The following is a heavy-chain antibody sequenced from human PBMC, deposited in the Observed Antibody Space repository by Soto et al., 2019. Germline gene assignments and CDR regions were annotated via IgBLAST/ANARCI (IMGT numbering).Heavy chain of an antibody. CDR1: GYSFAGYW. D-gene: IGHD3-22*01. CDR2: IDPSDSQT. J-gene: IGHJ4*02. Sequence: PGESLKISCKGSGYSFAGYWITWVRQKPGIGLEWMGRIDPSDSQTYYSPSFRGHVTISATKSITTVFLQWSSLRASDTAMYYCARQIYDSDTGPNFQYYFDSWGQGTPVTAPQ. CDR3: ARQIYDSDTGPNFQYYFDS. V-gene: IGHV5-10-1*01.